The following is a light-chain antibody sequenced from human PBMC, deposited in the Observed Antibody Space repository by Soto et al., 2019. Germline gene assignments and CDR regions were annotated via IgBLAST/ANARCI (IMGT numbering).Light chain of an antibody. J-gene: IGLJ1*01. Sequence: QSALTQPPSVSGAPGQRVTISCTGSSSNIGAGYDVQWYQQLPGTAPKLLISGNTNRPSGVPDRFSGSKSGTSASLAITGLQAEDEADYYCQSYDTSLSALVFGTGTKVTVL. CDR2: GNT. V-gene: IGLV1-40*01. CDR3: QSYDTSLSALV. CDR1: SSNIGAGYD.